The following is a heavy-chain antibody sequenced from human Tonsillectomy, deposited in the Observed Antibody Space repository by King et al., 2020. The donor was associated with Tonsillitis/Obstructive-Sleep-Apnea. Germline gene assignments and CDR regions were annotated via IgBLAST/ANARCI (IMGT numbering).Heavy chain of an antibody. V-gene: IGHV3-9*01. CDR3: AKTAKYYDILTGYYPLYYFDY. CDR1: GFTFDDYA. D-gene: IGHD3-9*01. J-gene: IGHJ4*02. CDR2: ISCNSGSI. Sequence: VQLVESGGDLVQPGRSLRLSCAASGFTFDDYAMHWVRHAPGKGLEWVSGISCNSGSIGYADSVKGRFTISRDNAKNSLYLQMNSLRAEDTALYYCAKTAKYYDILTGYYPLYYFDYWGQGTLVTVSS.